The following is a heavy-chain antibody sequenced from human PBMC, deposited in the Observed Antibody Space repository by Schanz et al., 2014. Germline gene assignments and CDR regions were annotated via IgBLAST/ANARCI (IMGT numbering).Heavy chain of an antibody. CDR3: ARGSCTASGCYDAFDL. Sequence: QLVQSGAEVKKPGASVKVSCKASGFTLTSHFMHWLRQAPGQGLEWMGLINPIDGSTIYVWGXXCRLPMTRDTSTTTVYMDLSTLSSEDTDVYYCARGSCTASGCYDAFDLWGQGTLVTVSS. CDR2: INPIDGST. V-gene: IGHV1-46*01. J-gene: IGHJ3*01. D-gene: IGHD2-2*01. CDR1: GFTLTSHF.